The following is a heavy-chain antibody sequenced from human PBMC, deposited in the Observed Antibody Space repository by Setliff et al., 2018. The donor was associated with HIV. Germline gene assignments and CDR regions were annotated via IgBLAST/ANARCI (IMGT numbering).Heavy chain of an antibody. CDR1: GVSINTNYY. J-gene: IGHJ4*02. Sequence: SDTLSLTCTVSGVSINTNYYWGWIRQPRGKRLEWIGTIYYNGDTQYNPSFKSRVIMSVDTSKNQFSLRLISVTAADTAVYYCVRMEATRPPRGLDYWGPGTLVTVSS. CDR3: VRMEATRPPRGLDY. CDR2: IYYNGDT. D-gene: IGHD6-6*01. V-gene: IGHV4-39*01.